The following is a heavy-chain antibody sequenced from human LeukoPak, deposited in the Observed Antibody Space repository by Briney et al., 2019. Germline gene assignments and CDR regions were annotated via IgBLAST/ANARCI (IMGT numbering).Heavy chain of an antibody. CDR2: ISSSSSYI. D-gene: IGHD2-15*01. Sequence: GGSLRLSCAASGFTFSSYWMHWVRQAPGKGLVWVSSISSSSSYIYYADSVKGRFTISRDNAKNSLYLQMNSLRAEDTAVYYCARDRGYCSGGSCFLAADYYYYGMDVWGQGTTVTVSS. CDR3: ARDRGYCSGGSCFLAADYYYYGMDV. V-gene: IGHV3-21*01. CDR1: GFTFSSYW. J-gene: IGHJ6*02.